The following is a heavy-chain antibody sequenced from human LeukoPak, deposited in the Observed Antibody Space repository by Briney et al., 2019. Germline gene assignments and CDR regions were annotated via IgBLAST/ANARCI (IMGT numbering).Heavy chain of an antibody. V-gene: IGHV1-18*04. CDR3: AREKYSSSWYGYFYYSMDV. CDR1: GYTFTSYG. CDR2: ISAYNGNT. Sequence: ASVKVSCKASGYTFTSYGISWVRQAPGQGLEWMGWISAYNGNTNYAQKLQGRVTMTTDTSTSTAYMELRSLRSDDTAVYYSAREKYSSSWYGYFYYSMDVWGKATPVTVSS. J-gene: IGHJ6*04. D-gene: IGHD6-13*01.